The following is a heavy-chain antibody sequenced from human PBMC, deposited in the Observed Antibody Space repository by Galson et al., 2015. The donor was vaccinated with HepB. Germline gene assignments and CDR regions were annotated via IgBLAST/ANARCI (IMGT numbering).Heavy chain of an antibody. CDR3: VRGAPIYSHLLY. D-gene: IGHD4-11*01. CDR2: IKRDGTEI. Sequence: IKRDGTEINYADFVKGRFTISRDNGKNTLYLQMNNLRGEDTAVYYCVRGAPIYSHLLYWGQGTLVTVSS. J-gene: IGHJ4*02. V-gene: IGHV3-74*01.